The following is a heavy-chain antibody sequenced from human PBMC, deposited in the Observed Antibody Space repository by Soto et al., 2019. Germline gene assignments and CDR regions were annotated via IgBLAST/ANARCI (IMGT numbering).Heavy chain of an antibody. CDR3: AKDGDIVVVPAASFGMDV. Sequence: VGSLRLSCAASGFTFSSYGMHWVRQAPGKGLEWVAVISYDGSNKYYADSVKGRFTISRDNSKNTLYLQMNSLRAEDTAVYYCAKDGDIVVVPAASFGMDVWGQGTTVTVSS. D-gene: IGHD2-2*01. CDR1: GFTFSSYG. CDR2: ISYDGSNK. V-gene: IGHV3-30*18. J-gene: IGHJ6*02.